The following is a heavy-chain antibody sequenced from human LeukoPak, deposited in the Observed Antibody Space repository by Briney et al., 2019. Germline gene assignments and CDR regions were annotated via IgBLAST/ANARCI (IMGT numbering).Heavy chain of an antibody. CDR2: ISYDGSNK. J-gene: IGHJ4*02. D-gene: IGHD6-13*01. CDR1: GFTFSSYG. V-gene: IGHV3-30*18. Sequence: GRSLRLSCAASGFTFSSYGMHWVRDAPGKGLEWVAVISYDGSNKYYADSVKGRFTISRDNSKNTLYLQMNSRRAEDTAVYYCAKDSSGSAAPEDYFDYWGQGTLVTVSS. CDR3: AKDSSGSAAPEDYFDY.